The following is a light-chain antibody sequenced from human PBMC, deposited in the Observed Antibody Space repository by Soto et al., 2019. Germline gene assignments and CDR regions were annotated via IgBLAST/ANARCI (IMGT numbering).Light chain of an antibody. CDR1: QPVSTN. CDR2: TAS. V-gene: IGKV3D-15*02. CDR3: QQHSRSPLT. J-gene: IGKJ1*01. Sequence: ETVLPPSPDTLSVSPGARSLLSARARQPVSTNLAWYQQKPGQAPTLLIYTASTRATGIPARFSGGGSGTAFTLNISRLEPEDFAAYYCQQHSRSPLTFGQGTKVDIK.